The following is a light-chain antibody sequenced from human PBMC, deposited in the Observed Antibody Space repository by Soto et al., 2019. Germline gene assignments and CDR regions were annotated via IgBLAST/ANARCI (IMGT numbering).Light chain of an antibody. CDR3: SSYTSSSTRV. CDR1: SSDVGGYNY. CDR2: EVS. Sequence: QSVLTQPASVSGYPGQSITISCNGTSSDVGGYNYVSWYQQHPGKAPKLMIYEVSNRPSGVSNRFSGSKSGNTASLTISGLQAEDEADYYCSSYTSSSTRVFGTGTKATVL. J-gene: IGLJ1*01. V-gene: IGLV2-14*01.